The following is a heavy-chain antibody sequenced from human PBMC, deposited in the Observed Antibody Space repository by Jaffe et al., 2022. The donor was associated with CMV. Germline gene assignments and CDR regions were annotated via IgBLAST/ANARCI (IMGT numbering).Heavy chain of an antibody. V-gene: IGHV5-51*01. J-gene: IGHJ3*02. D-gene: IGHD6-13*01. CDR2: IYPGDSDT. CDR1: GYSFTSYW. CDR3: ARPNAVYSSSPDAFDI. Sequence: EVQLVQSGAEVKKPGESLKISCKGSGYSFTSYWIGWVRQMPGKGLEWMGIIYPGDSDTRYSPSFQGQVTISADKSISTAYLQWSSLKASDTAMYYCARPNAVYSSSPDAFDIWGQGTMVTVSS.